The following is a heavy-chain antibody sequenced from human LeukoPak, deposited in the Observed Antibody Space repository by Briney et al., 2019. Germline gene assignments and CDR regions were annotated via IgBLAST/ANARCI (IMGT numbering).Heavy chain of an antibody. D-gene: IGHD6-19*01. CDR2: IRSKLYGGTT. V-gene: IGHV3-49*03. J-gene: IGHJ4*02. CDR1: GFPFGDYV. Sequence: PGGSLRLSCTTSGFPFGDYVMSWFRPAPGTGLQWVGFIRSKLYGGTTEYAASVRGRFTISRDDSKSIAYLQMNSLKTEDTAMYYCTRSSGYTSGWYFDYWGQGTPVTVSS. CDR3: TRSSGYTSGWYFDY.